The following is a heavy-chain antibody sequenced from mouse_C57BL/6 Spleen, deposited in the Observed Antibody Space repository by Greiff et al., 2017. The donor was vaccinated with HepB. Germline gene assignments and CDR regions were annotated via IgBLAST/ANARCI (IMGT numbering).Heavy chain of an antibody. V-gene: IGHV1-54*01. CDR2: INPGSGGT. Sequence: VKLMESGAELVRPGTSVKVSCKASGYAFTNYLIEWVKQRPGQGLEWIGVINPGSGGTNYNEKFKGKATLTADKSSSTAYMQLSSLTSEDSAVYFCARRAAQAFFDYWGQGTTLTVSS. J-gene: IGHJ2*01. D-gene: IGHD3-2*02. CDR1: GYAFTNYL. CDR3: ARRAAQAFFDY.